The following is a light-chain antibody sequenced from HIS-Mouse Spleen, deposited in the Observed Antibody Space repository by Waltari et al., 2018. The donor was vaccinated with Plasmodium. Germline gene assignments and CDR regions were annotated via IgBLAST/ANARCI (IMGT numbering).Light chain of an antibody. CDR2: EVS. J-gene: IGLJ2*01. Sequence: QSALTQPPSASGSPGQSVTISSTGPSPAVGGFNYVSWYQQHPGKAPKLMIYEVSKRPSGVPDRFSGSKSGNTASLTVSGLQAEDEADYYCSSYAGSNNLVFGGGTKLTVL. V-gene: IGLV2-8*01. CDR1: SPAVGGFNY. CDR3: SSYAGSNNLV.